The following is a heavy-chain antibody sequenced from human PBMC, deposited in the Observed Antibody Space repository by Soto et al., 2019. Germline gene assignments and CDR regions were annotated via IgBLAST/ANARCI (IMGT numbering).Heavy chain of an antibody. CDR3: ARPNIVVVPAATFDY. CDR2: ISYDGSNK. CDR1: GFTFSSYA. J-gene: IGHJ4*02. D-gene: IGHD2-2*01. V-gene: IGHV3-30-3*01. Sequence: VQLVESGGGVVQPGRSLRLSCAASGFTFSSYAMHWVRQAPGKGLEWVAVISYDGSNKYYADSVKGRFTISRDNSKNTLYLQMNSLRAEDTAVYYCARPNIVVVPAATFDYWGQGTLVTVSS.